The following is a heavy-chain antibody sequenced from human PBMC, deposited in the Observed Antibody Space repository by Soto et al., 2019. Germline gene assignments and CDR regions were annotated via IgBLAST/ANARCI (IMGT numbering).Heavy chain of an antibody. CDR1: GGSFSGYY. CDR3: ARGRSRKQWPLGY. Sequence: PSETLSLTCAVYGGSFSGYYWSWIRQPPGKGLEWIGEINHSGSTNYNPSLKSRVTISVDTSKNQFSLKLSSVTAADTAVYYCARGRSRKQWPLGYWGQGTLVTVSS. V-gene: IGHV4-34*01. D-gene: IGHD6-19*01. CDR2: INHSGST. J-gene: IGHJ4*02.